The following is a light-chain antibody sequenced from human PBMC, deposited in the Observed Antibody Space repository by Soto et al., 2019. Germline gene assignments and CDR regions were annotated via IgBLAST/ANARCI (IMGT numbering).Light chain of an antibody. J-gene: IGKJ5*01. CDR1: QSVSNNY. CDR2: DAS. Sequence: IVSTQSPGTLSLSPGEIATLSFRAIQSVSNNYLAWYQQKPGQAPRLLIYDASNRATGIPARFSGSGSGTDFTLTISRLEPEDFAVFYCQQYGSSPPITFGQGTRLEIK. V-gene: IGKV3-20*01. CDR3: QQYGSSPPIT.